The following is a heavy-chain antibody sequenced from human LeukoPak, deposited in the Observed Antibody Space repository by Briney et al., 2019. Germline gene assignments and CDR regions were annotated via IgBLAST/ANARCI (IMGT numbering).Heavy chain of an antibody. V-gene: IGHV3-21*01. CDR2: ISSSSSYI. Sequence: NPGGSLRLSCAASGFTFSSYSMNWVRQAPGKGLEWVSSISSSSSYIYYADSVKGRFTISRDNAKNSLYLQMNSLRAEDTAVYYCARDQVTMVRGVIRRPPLYWGQGTLVTVSS. D-gene: IGHD3-10*01. J-gene: IGHJ4*02. CDR1: GFTFSSYS. CDR3: ARDQVTMVRGVIRRPPLY.